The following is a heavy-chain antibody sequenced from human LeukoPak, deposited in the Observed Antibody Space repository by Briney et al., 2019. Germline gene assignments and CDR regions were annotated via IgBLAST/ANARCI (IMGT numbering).Heavy chain of an antibody. CDR1: GGSFSGYY. J-gene: IGHJ4*02. D-gene: IGHD3-10*01. Sequence: SETLSLTCAVYGGSFSGYYWSWIRQPPGKGLEWIATIYYSGSTYYTPSLKSRVTISVDTSKNQFSLKLSSVTAADTAVYYCASLYGSGSYYPSDYWGQGTLVTVSS. CDR3: ASLYGSGSYYPSDY. CDR2: IYYSGST. V-gene: IGHV4-34*01.